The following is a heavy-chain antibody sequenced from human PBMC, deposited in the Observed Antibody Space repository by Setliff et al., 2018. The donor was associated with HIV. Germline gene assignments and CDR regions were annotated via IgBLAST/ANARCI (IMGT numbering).Heavy chain of an antibody. CDR3: ARYMRIFGVAPGDL. CDR2: INPGNGNT. V-gene: IGHV1-3*01. CDR1: GDTFGNSA. D-gene: IGHD3-3*01. J-gene: IGHJ5*02. Sequence: ASVKVSCKTSGDTFGNSAISWVRQAPGQGLEWMGWINPGNGNTQYSQRFQGRVTITADTSASTAYMEMFSLTSEDTAVYYCARYMRIFGVAPGDLWGQGTLVTVSS.